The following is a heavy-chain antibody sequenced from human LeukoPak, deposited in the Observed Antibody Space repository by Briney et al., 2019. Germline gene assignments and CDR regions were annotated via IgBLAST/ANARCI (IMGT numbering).Heavy chain of an antibody. CDR2: MNPNSGNT. D-gene: IGHD3/OR15-3a*01. CDR3: ARGVAGNLGGDWLPNHDY. V-gene: IGHV1-8*01. J-gene: IGHJ4*02. Sequence: ASVKVSCKASGYTFTSYDINWVRQATGQGLEWMGWMNPNSGNTGYAQKFQGRATMTRDTSISTAYMELSRLRSDDTAVYYCARGVAGNLGGDWLPNHDYWGQGTLVTVSS. CDR1: GYTFTSYD.